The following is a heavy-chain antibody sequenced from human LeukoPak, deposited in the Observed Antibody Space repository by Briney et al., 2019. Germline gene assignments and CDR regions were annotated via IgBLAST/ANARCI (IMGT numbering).Heavy chain of an antibody. J-gene: IGHJ4*02. CDR3: ARVRGSYGGGDFDY. Sequence: SETLSLTCTVSGGSISSYYWSWIRQPPGKGLEWIGCIYYSGSTNYNPSLKSRVTISVDTSKNQFSLKLSSVTAADTAVYYCARVRGSYGGGDFDYWGQGNLVTVSS. CDR2: IYYSGST. D-gene: IGHD1-26*01. V-gene: IGHV4-59*01. CDR1: GGSISSYY.